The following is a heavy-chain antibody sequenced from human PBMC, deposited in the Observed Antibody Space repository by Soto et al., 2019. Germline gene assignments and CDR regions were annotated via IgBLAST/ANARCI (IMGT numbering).Heavy chain of an antibody. V-gene: IGHV6-1*01. Sequence: SQTLSLTCAISGDSVSSNSAAWNWIRQSPSRGLEWLGRTYYKSTWYNDYAVSVKSRISINPDTSKNQVSLQLNSVTPEDTAVYYCARVYSSGWSFYYGTDVWGQGTTVTVS. CDR2: TYYKSTWYN. CDR1: GDSVSSNSAA. J-gene: IGHJ6*02. D-gene: IGHD6-19*01. CDR3: ARVYSSGWSFYYGTDV.